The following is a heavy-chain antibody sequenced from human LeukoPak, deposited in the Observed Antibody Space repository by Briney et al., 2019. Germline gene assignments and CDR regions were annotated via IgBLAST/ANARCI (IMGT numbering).Heavy chain of an antibody. J-gene: IGHJ3*02. CDR1: GYTFTSYD. CDR2: MNPNSGNT. V-gene: IGHV1-8*01. Sequence: ASVKVSCKASGYTFTSYDINWERQATGQGLEWMGWMNPNSGNTGYAQKFQGRVTITRNTSISTAYMELSSLRSEDTAVYYCAKDGWFGETAFDIWGQGTMVTVSS. CDR3: AKDGWFGETAFDI. D-gene: IGHD3-10*01.